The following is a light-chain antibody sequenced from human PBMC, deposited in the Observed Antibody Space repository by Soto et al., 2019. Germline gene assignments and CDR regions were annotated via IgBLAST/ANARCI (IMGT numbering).Light chain of an antibody. Sequence: EIVLTQSPGTLSLSPGERATLSCWASQSVGSYLAWYQQKPGQAPRLLIYNAFIRATGIPDRFSGSGSGTDFTLTISRLEPEDFAVYYCQHYPSSPLSTFDQGTNLEIK. J-gene: IGKJ2*01. CDR3: QHYPSSPLST. V-gene: IGKV3-20*01. CDR2: NAF. CDR1: QSVGSY.